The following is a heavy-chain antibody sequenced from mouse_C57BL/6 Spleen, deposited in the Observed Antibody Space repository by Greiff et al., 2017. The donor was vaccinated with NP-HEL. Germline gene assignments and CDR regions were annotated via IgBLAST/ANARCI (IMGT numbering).Heavy chain of an antibody. CDR1: GYTFTSYW. CDR3: AREERPRDYFDY. J-gene: IGHJ2*01. Sequence: VQLQQSGAELVMPGASVKLSCKASGYTFTSYWMHWVKQRPGQGLEWIGEIDPSDSYTNYNQKFKGKSTLTVDKSSSTAYMQLSSLTSEDSAVYYGAREERPRDYFDYWGQGTTLTVSS. CDR2: IDPSDSYT. V-gene: IGHV1-69*01.